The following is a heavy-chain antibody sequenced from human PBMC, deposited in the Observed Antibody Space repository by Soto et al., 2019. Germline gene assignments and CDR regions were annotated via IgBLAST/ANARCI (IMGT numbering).Heavy chain of an antibody. CDR1: GGTFSSYA. D-gene: IGHD6-25*01. J-gene: IGHJ2*01. CDR2: IIPLFGRA. CDR3: AQTLGLAAAGPGRFDL. V-gene: IGHV1-69*12. Sequence: QVQLVQSGAEVKKPGCSVKVSCKASGGTFSSYAISWVRQAPGQGLEWMGGIIPLFGRANYAQKFQGRVTITAAASTSTAYMELSSLTSEDTAVYYCAQTLGLAAAGPGRFDLWGRGTLVTVSS.